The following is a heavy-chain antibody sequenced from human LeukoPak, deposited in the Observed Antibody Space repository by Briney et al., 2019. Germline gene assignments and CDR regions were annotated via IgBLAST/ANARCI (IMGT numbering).Heavy chain of an antibody. CDR3: ASNPRRDGYNYGY. V-gene: IGHV3-23*01. D-gene: IGHD5-24*01. CDR2: ISGSGGST. CDR1: GFIFSSYA. Sequence: PGGSLRLSCAASGFIFSSYAMSWVRQAPGKGLEWVSAISGSGGSTYYADSVKGRFTISRDNSKNTLYLQMNSLRAEDTAVYYCASNPRRDGYNYGYWGQGTLVTVSS. J-gene: IGHJ4*02.